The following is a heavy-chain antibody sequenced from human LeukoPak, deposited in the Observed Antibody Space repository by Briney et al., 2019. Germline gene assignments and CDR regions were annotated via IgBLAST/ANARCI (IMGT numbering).Heavy chain of an antibody. V-gene: IGHV3-72*01. CDR2: TGNKADRYTT. CDR3: TVVLSGRSVYAFDV. CDR1: LVTPSELY. Sequence: GGSLRLSCAASLVTPSELYIDSVRQAPGKGLEWVGRTGNKADRYTTEYAASVKGRFTISRDGSETSLYLQMNSLEAKDPSVYFCTVVLSGRSVYAFDVWGQGTMVTVSA. D-gene: IGHD4-23*01. J-gene: IGHJ3*01.